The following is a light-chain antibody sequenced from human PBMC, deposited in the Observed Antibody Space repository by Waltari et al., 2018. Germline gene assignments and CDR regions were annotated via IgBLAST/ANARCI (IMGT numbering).Light chain of an antibody. Sequence: DTQMTQSPSSLSASVGDRVTITCRASHTITTYLNWYQQKPGKAPKVLISAASTLHSGVPSRFSGSGSRTYFTLTISSLQPEDFATYYCQQSYETPLTFGGGTRVEIK. CDR2: AAS. CDR1: HTITTY. J-gene: IGKJ4*01. CDR3: QQSYETPLT. V-gene: IGKV1-39*01.